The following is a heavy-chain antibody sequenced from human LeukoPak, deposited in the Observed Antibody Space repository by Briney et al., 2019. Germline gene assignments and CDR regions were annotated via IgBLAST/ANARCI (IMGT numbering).Heavy chain of an antibody. CDR2: IYPGDSDT. CDR1: GYSFTTSW. J-gene: IGHJ4*02. Sequence: GESLKISCKGSGYSFTTSWIGWVRQMPGKGLEWMGIIYPGDSDTRYSPSFQGQVTFTADKSHTTAYLQWSSLKASDTAIYYCARREGGYCANGVCYWNHFDLWGQGTLVTVSS. V-gene: IGHV5-51*01. CDR3: ARREGGYCANGVCYWNHFDL. D-gene: IGHD2-8*01.